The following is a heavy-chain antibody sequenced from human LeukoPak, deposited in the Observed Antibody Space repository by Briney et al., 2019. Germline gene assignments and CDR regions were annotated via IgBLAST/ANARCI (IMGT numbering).Heavy chain of an antibody. CDR1: GFTFSSYG. D-gene: IGHD3-22*01. V-gene: IGHV3-30*03. CDR2: ISYDGSNK. J-gene: IGHJ4*02. Sequence: GRSLRLSCAASGFTFSSYGMHWVRQAPGKGLEWVAVISYDGSNKYYADSVKGRFTISRDNSKNTLYLQMNSLRAEDTAVYYCATGSNYDSSGLFDYWGQGTLVTVSS. CDR3: ATGSNYDSSGLFDY.